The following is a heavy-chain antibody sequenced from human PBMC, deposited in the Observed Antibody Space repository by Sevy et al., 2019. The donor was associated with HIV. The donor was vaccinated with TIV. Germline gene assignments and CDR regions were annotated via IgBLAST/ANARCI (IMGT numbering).Heavy chain of an antibody. CDR1: GFIFSGYN. CDR2: ISTSSTYI. V-gene: IGHV3-21*06. CDR3: ARGSCIGGSCHTGYHGMDV. Sequence: GGSLRLSCAASGFIFSGYNMHWVRQAPGKGLEWVSSISTSSTYIYQADSVKGRFTISRDKAQNSVYLQMNSLRVEDTALYSCARGSCIGGSCHTGYHGMDVWGQGTTVTVSS. D-gene: IGHD2-15*01. J-gene: IGHJ6*02.